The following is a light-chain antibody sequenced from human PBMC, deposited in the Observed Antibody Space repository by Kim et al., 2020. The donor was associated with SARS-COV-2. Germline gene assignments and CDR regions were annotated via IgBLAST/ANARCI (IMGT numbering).Light chain of an antibody. CDR2: LNSDGSH. J-gene: IGLJ1*01. V-gene: IGLV4-69*01. CDR1: SGHSSYA. Sequence: PVTLTCTLSSGHSSYAIAWHQQQPGKGPRYLMKLNSDGSHSKGDGIPDRFSGSSSGAERYLTISSLQSEDEADYYCQTWGTGLGVFGTGTKVTVL. CDR3: QTWGTGLGV.